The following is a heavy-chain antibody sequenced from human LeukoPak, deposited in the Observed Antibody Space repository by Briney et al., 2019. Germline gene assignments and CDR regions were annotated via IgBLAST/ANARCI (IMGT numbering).Heavy chain of an antibody. J-gene: IGHJ4*02. CDR2: IPYSGST. D-gene: IGHD5-12*01. Sequence: SETLSLTCTVSGGSISSYYWNWIRQPPGKGLEWIGYIPYSGSTNYNPSLKSRVTISPDTSKNQFSLKLRSVTAADTAVYYCARGFDSKSTYFDYWGQGTLVTVSS. V-gene: IGHV4-59*01. CDR1: GGSISSYY. CDR3: ARGFDSKSTYFDY.